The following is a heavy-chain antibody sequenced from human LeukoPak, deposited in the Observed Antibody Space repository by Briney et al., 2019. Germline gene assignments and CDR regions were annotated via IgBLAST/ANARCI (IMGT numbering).Heavy chain of an antibody. Sequence: GGSLRLSCVASGFTFSNYWMHWVRQPPGKGLVWVSRIYVDGRTTNYADSVKGRFTISRDNAKNTMYLEMNSLSVEDTATYYCIRDFRSADLWGQGTLVTVTS. J-gene: IGHJ5*02. V-gene: IGHV3-74*01. CDR2: IYVDGRTT. CDR1: GFTFSNYW. CDR3: IRDFRSADL.